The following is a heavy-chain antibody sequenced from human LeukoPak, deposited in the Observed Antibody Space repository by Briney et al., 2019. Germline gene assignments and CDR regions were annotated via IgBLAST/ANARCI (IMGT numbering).Heavy chain of an antibody. J-gene: IGHJ4*02. CDR1: GFTLSDYY. Sequence: PGGSLRLSCGVGGFTLSDYYISWIRQAPGKGLKWVSDISSRDGTIHFADSVRGRFTIPWDNAKNSLYLQMNSLRVDDTAVYYCARETVAGTFDQWGQGTLVTVSS. CDR2: ISSRDGTI. V-gene: IGHV3-11*01. D-gene: IGHD6-19*01. CDR3: ARETVAGTFDQ.